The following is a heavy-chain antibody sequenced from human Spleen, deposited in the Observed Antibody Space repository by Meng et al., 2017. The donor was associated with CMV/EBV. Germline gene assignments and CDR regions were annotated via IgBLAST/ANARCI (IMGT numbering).Heavy chain of an antibody. CDR3: ARSPIGADWFDP. D-gene: IGHD6-13*01. Sequence: SETLSLTCAISGDSVSSNSATWNWIRQSPSRGLEWLGRTFYRSKWYNDYAVSVKSRITINPHTSANQFSLQLNSVTPEDTAVYYCARSPIGADWFDPWGQGTPVTVSS. CDR2: TFYRSKWYN. CDR1: GDSVSSNSAT. V-gene: IGHV6-1*01. J-gene: IGHJ5*02.